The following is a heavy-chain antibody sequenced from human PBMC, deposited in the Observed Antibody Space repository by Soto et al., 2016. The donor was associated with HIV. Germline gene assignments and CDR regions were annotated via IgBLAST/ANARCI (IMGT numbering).Heavy chain of an antibody. CDR2: ISGSGGST. V-gene: IGHV3-23*01. J-gene: IGHJ4*02. CDR1: DSPLVSYA. Sequence: EVQLLESGGGLVQPGGSRRDSPVQPLDSPLVSYAMSWVRQAPGKGLEWVSAISGSGGSTYYADSVKGRFTISRDNSKNTLYLQMSSLRAEDTAVYYCAKVVDYYGSGSYPDYWGQGTLVTVSS. CDR3: AKVVDYYGSGSYPDY. D-gene: IGHD3-10*01.